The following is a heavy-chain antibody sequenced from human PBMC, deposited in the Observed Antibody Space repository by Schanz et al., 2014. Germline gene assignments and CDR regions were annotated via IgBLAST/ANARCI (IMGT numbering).Heavy chain of an antibody. CDR3: AKDAPYPFDL. J-gene: IGHJ2*01. V-gene: IGHV3-23*01. Sequence: EVHLLESGGGLVEPGGSLRLSCATSGFSLDIFAVSWVRQAPGKGLEWVSVIGVDGTTTYYADSVKGRFTISRDNSKNTLYLQMNSLRAEDTAIYYCAKDAPYPFDLWGRGTLSTVSS. CDR2: IGVDGTTT. CDR1: GFSLDIFA.